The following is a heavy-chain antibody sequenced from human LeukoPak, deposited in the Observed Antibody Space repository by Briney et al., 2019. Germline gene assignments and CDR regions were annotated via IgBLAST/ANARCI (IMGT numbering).Heavy chain of an antibody. V-gene: IGHV3-23*01. CDR3: ARDPYSGNYGNDYYYYMDV. CDR2: ISGDGDVTFSGSGRRT. J-gene: IGHJ6*03. Sequence: GGSLRLSCAASGFTFSTYDMSWVRQAPGKGLEWVSTISGDGDVTFSGSGRRTYYADSVRGRFSVSRDNSKNTLYLQMNSLRAEDTAVYYCARDPYSGNYGNDYYYYMDVWGKGTTVTISS. D-gene: IGHD1-26*01. CDR1: GFTFSTYD.